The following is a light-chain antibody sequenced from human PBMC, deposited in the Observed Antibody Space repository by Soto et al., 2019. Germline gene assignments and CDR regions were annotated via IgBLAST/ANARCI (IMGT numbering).Light chain of an antibody. CDR3: SSYTSSSLYV. V-gene: IGLV2-14*01. CDR2: EVS. Sequence: QSALTQPASVSGSPGQSITISCTGTSSDVGGYNYVSWYQQHPGKAPKLMIYEVSNRPSGVSNRFSGSKSGNTASLTISGLQAEDEADYYCSSYTSSSLYVFGTGTKGTAL. J-gene: IGLJ1*01. CDR1: SSDVGGYNY.